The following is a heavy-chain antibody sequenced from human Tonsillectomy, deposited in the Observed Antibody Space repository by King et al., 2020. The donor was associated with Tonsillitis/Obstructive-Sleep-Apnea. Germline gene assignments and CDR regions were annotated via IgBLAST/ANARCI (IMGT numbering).Heavy chain of an antibody. CDR2: ISSTSSYI. V-gene: IGHV3-21*01. J-gene: IGHJ4*02. CDR3: ARDPITIFGHFDY. CDR1: GFTFSSYS. D-gene: IGHD3-3*01. Sequence: VQLVESGGGLVKPGGSLRLFCVASGFTFSSYSMNWVRQAPGKGLDWVSSISSTSSYIYYAGSVKGRFTISRDNAKNSLYLQMNSLRAEDTAVYYCARDPITIFGHFDYWGQGTLVTVSS.